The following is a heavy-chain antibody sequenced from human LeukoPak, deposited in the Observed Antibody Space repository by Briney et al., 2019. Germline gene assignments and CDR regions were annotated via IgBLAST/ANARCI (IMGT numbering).Heavy chain of an antibody. V-gene: IGHV3-66*01. CDR3: ASGSSSSGWYYFDY. D-gene: IGHD6-19*01. J-gene: IGHJ4*02. CDR1: GFTVSSNY. CDR2: IYSGGNT. Sequence: GVSLRLSCAASGFTVSSNYVTWVRQAPGKGLEWVSVIYSGGNTNYADSVKGRFTISRDISKNTLYLQMNSLRAEDTAVYYCASGSSSSGWYYFDYWGQGTLVTVSS.